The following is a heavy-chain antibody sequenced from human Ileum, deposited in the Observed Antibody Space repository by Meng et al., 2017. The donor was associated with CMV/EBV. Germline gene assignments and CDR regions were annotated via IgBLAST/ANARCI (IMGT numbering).Heavy chain of an antibody. CDR1: GFTFNTYW. D-gene: IGHD1-14*01. J-gene: IGHJ4*02. CDR2: IDSDGGRI. Sequence: GESLKISCAASGFTFNTYWMHWVRQAPGKGLLWVSHIDSDGGRISYADSVKGRFTISRDNAANTLYLQMNSLSAEDTAVYFCASGIRLTGRWGQGTLVTVSS. CDR3: ASGIRLTGR. V-gene: IGHV3-74*01.